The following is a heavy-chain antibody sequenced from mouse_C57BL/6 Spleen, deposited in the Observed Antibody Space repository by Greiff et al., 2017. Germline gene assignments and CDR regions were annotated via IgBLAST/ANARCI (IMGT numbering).Heavy chain of an antibody. CDR2: ISNGGGST. CDR3: ASRLYYAMDY. V-gene: IGHV5-12*01. J-gene: IGHJ4*01. Sequence: EVQLVESGGGLVQPGGSLKLSCAASGFTFSDYYMYWVRQTPEKRLEWVAYISNGGGSTYYPDTVKGRFTISRDNAKNTLYLQMSRLKSEDTAMYYCASRLYYAMDYWGQGTSVTVSS. CDR1: GFTFSDYY.